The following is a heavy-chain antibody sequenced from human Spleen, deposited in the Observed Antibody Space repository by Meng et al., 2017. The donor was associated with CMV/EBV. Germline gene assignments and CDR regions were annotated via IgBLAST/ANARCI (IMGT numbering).Heavy chain of an antibody. J-gene: IGHJ4*02. CDR3: VQEADHY. CDR2: ISGSGGST. Sequence: GGSLRLSCAASGFIFSSYAMTWVRQAPGKGLEWVSGISGSGGSTYYTDSVKGRFTISRDTSKNTVYLLMNSLRAEDTAVYYCVQEADHYWGRGNLVTASS. D-gene: IGHD6-13*01. V-gene: IGHV3-23*01. CDR1: GFIFSSYA.